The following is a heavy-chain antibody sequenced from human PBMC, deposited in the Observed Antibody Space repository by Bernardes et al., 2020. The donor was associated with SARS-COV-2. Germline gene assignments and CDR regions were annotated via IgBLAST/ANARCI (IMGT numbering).Heavy chain of an antibody. Sequence: TLSLTCTVSGASVTYGSIYWNWLRQPAGRGVEWIGRIYTSGSTDYNPSLKSRVTLSLDTSKNQLSLRLSSVTAADSAIYYCARERWELPSSHYGLDVWGQGTTVSVSS. CDR1: GASVTYGSIY. D-gene: IGHD1-26*01. J-gene: IGHJ6*02. CDR3: ARERWELPSSHYGLDV. CDR2: IYTSGST. V-gene: IGHV4-61*02.